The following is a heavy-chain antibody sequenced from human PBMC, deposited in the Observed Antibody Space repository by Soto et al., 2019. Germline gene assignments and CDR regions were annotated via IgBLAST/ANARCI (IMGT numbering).Heavy chain of an antibody. CDR3: ARWGFGYYDSSGSDDYYYYYYGMDV. Sequence: GGSLRLSCAASGFTFSSYDMHWVRQATGKGLEWVSAIGTAGDTYYPGSVKGRFTISRENAKKSLYLQMNSLRAEDTAVYYCARWGFGYYDSSGSDDYYYYYYGMDVWGQGTTVTVSS. V-gene: IGHV3-13*01. CDR1: GFTFSSYD. J-gene: IGHJ6*02. CDR2: IGTAGDT. D-gene: IGHD3-22*01.